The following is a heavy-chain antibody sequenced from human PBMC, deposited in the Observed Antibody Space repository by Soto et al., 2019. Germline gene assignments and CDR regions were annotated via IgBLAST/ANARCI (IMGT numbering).Heavy chain of an antibody. CDR2: MNPNSGNT. CDR3: ARATYDILTGYYRDIDY. D-gene: IGHD3-9*01. J-gene: IGHJ4*02. CDR1: GYTFTSYD. Sequence: ASVKVSCKASGYTFTSYDINWVRQATGQGLEWMGWMNPNSGNTGYAQKFQGRVTMTRNTSISTAYMELSSLRSEDTAVYYCARATYDILTGYYRDIDYWGQGTLVTAPQ. V-gene: IGHV1-8*01.